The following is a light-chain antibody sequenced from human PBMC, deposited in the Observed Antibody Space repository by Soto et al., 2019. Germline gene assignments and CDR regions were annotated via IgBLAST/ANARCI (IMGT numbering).Light chain of an antibody. V-gene: IGLV2-14*01. CDR2: EVR. Sequence: QAARNQASSGSWAPGQAIPISCTGTNSDLGGYDYVSWYQQRPGKAPKLMIYEVRYRPSGVSNRFSGSKSGNTASLTISGLQAEDEAVYYCCSYARTSNHYFFGSGTKVTVL. CDR1: NSDLGGYDY. J-gene: IGLJ1*01. CDR3: CSYARTSNHYF.